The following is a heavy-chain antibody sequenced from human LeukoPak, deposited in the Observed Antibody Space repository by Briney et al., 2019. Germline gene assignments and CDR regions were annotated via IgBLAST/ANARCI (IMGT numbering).Heavy chain of an antibody. D-gene: IGHD5-24*01. CDR2: IIPIFGTA. CDR1: GGTFSSYA. J-gene: IGHJ6*03. CDR3: TRGATAGYYYYYMDV. Sequence: SVKVSCKASGGTFSSYAISWVRQAPGQGLEWMGGIIPIFGTANYAQKFQGRVTITTDESTSTAYMELSSLRSEDTAVYYCTRGATAGYYYYYMDVWGKGTTVTVSS. V-gene: IGHV1-69*05.